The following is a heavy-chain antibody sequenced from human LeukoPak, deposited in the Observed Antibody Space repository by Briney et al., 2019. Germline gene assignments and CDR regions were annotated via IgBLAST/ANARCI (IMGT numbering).Heavy chain of an antibody. Sequence: VGSLRLSCVASGFTFSDFAIHWVRQASGKGLEWVGRIRSKANSYATTYAASMKGRFTISRDDSKNTAFLQMNSLKTEDTAIYYCTRSFNWGSDYWGQGTLVTVSS. V-gene: IGHV3-73*01. CDR3: TRSFNWGSDY. J-gene: IGHJ4*02. CDR2: IRSKANSYAT. CDR1: GFTFSDFA. D-gene: IGHD7-27*01.